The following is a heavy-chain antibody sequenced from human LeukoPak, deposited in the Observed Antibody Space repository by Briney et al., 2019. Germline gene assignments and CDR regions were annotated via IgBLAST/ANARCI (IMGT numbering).Heavy chain of an antibody. V-gene: IGHV1-69*04. CDR3: ERDRPHKRRDDFWSGYYGY. CDR2: IIPILGIA. D-gene: IGHD3-3*01. CDR1: AGTFSSYA. J-gene: IGHJ4*02. Sequence: ASVKVSCKASAGTFSSYAISWVRHAPGQGLGWMGRIIPILGIANYAQKFQGRVTITADKSTSTAYMELSSLRSEDTAVYYCERDRPHKRRDDFWSGYYGYWGQGTLVTVSS.